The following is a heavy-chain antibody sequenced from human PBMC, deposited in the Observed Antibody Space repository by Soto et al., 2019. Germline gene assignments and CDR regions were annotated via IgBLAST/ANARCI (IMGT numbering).Heavy chain of an antibody. Sequence: GESLKISCKGSGYSFTSYWIGWVRQMPGKGLEWMGIIYPGDSDTRYSPSFQGQVTISADKSISTAYLQWSSLKASDTAMYYCARRLLDFWSGYSDAFDIWCQGTMVTVSS. J-gene: IGHJ3*02. CDR3: ARRLLDFWSGYSDAFDI. V-gene: IGHV5-51*01. CDR1: GYSFTSYW. CDR2: IYPGDSDT. D-gene: IGHD3-3*01.